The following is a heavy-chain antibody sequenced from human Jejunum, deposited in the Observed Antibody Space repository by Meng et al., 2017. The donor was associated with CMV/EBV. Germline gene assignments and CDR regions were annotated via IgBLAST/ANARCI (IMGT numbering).Heavy chain of an antibody. CDR2: IRYDLATK. Sequence: SGFTFSSYGMHWVRQAPGKGLEWVAYIRYDLATKYYVDSVKGRFTISRDNSRNSLSLQMNNLRDDDTAVYYCAKQADPSAYFFAFWGEGTMVTVSS. V-gene: IGHV3-30*02. J-gene: IGHJ4*02. CDR3: AKQADPSAYFFAF. D-gene: IGHD6-25*01. CDR1: GFTFSSYG.